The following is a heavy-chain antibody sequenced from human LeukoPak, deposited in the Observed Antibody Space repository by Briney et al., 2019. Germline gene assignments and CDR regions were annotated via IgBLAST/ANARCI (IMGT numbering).Heavy chain of an antibody. Sequence: PGGPLRLSCAASGFTFSSYGMHWVRQAPGKGLEWVAFIRYDGSNKYYADSVKGRFTISRDNAKNTLYLQMNSLRAEDTAVYHCTRGNYYAMDVWGQGTTVTVSS. CDR3: TRGNYYAMDV. CDR2: IRYDGSNK. J-gene: IGHJ6*02. V-gene: IGHV3-30*02. CDR1: GFTFSSYG.